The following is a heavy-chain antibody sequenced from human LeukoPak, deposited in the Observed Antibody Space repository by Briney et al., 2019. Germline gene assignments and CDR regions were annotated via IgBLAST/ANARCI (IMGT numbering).Heavy chain of an antibody. CDR2: IYHTGST. D-gene: IGHD7-27*01. Sequence: SETLSLTCIVSGGSISHYYWNWIRQSPGKGLEWIGYIYHTGSTSYSPSLKSRVTISADTSQNQFSLKLSSVTAADTAVYYCASRKLGNDYWGQGTLVTVSS. J-gene: IGHJ4*02. CDR3: ASRKLGNDY. CDR1: GGSISHYY. V-gene: IGHV4-59*01.